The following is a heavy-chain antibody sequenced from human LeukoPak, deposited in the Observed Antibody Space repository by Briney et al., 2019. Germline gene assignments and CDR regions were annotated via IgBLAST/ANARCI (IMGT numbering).Heavy chain of an antibody. CDR3: ARKNLGLSDTWYYNFYGLDV. V-gene: IGHV1-2*02. CDR2: IKPTSGDT. D-gene: IGHD1-26*01. Sequence: GASVKVSCKTSGYTFSEYSIHWVRQAPGQGLEWMGWIKPTSGDTEYEQRFQGRVTLTRDTSSGAVYMELSRMTSDDTAVYYCARKNLGLSDTWYYNFYGLDVWGRGTQSPSP. CDR1: GYTFSEYS. J-gene: IGHJ6*02.